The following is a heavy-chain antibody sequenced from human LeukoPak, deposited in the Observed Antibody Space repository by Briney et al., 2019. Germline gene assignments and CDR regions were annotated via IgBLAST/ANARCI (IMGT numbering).Heavy chain of an antibody. CDR3: ARLLDNDSSGDPDTFDM. CDR2: IHYSGRT. J-gene: IGHJ3*02. CDR1: GLPHNRHFL. V-gene: IGHV4-61*03. D-gene: IGHD3-22*01. Sequence: PSETLPHTRCLSGLPHNRHFLLGLRQPPAKGLDWIALIHYSGRTKYNPSLQSRVTISIDTSENNFSLKLTSVTAADTAVYYCARLLDNDSSGDPDTFDMWGQGTVVSVSS.